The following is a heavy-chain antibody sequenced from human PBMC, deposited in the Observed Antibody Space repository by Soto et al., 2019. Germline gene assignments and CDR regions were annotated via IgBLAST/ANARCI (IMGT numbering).Heavy chain of an antibody. V-gene: IGHV4-59*08. CDR2: IYYSGST. Sequence: QVQLQESGPGLVKPSETLSLTCTVSGGSISSYYWSWIRQPPGKGLEWIGYIYYSGSTNYNPSLTSPVTPSVDTSKHQFSLTLSSVTAADTAVYYSARLWRSSVDSWGQATLVTVSS. J-gene: IGHJ4*02. CDR3: ARLWRSSVDS. D-gene: IGHD6-6*01. CDR1: GGSISSYY.